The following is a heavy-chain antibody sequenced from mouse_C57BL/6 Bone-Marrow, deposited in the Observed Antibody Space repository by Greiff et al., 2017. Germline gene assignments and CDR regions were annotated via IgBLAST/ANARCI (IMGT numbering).Heavy chain of an antibody. D-gene: IGHD2-14*01. V-gene: IGHV3-6*01. J-gene: IGHJ1*03. Sequence: EESGPGLVKPSQSLSLTCSVTGYSITSGYYWNWIRQFPGNKLEWMGYISYDGSNNYNPSLKNRISITRDTSKNQFFLKLNSVTTEDTATYYCARAVRLDVWGTGTTVTVSS. CDR1: GYSITSGYY. CDR2: ISYDGSN. CDR3: ARAVRLDV.